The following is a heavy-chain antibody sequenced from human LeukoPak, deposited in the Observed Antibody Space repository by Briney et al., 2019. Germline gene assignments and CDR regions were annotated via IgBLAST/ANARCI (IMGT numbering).Heavy chain of an antibody. CDR1: GYTFTSYA. V-gene: IGHV7-4-1*02. D-gene: IGHD3-22*01. CDR3: ARRRSTYYYDSSGYEDY. CDR2: INTNTGNP. Sequence: GASVKVSCKASGYTFTSYAMNWVRQAPGQGLEWMGWINTNTGNPTYAQGFTGRFVFSLDTSVSTAYLQISSLKAEDTAVYYCARRRSTYYYDSSGYEDYWGQGILVTVSS. J-gene: IGHJ4*02.